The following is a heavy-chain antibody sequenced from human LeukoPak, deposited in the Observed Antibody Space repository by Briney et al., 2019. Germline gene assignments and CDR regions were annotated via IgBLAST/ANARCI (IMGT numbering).Heavy chain of an antibody. J-gene: IGHJ5*02. Sequence: SETLSLTCTVSGGSISSSSYYWGWIRQPPGKGLEWIGSIYYSGSTYYNPSLKSRVTISADTSKNQFSLKLSSVTAADTAVYYCARLFGLYSGYDYASNNWFDPWGQGTLVTVSS. CDR3: ARLFGLYSGYDYASNNWFDP. V-gene: IGHV4-39*07. D-gene: IGHD5-12*01. CDR2: IYYSGST. CDR1: GGSISSSSYY.